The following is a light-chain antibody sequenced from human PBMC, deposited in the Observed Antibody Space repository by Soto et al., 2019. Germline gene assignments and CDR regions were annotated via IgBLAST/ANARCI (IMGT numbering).Light chain of an antibody. CDR2: GAS. V-gene: IGKV3-15*01. J-gene: IGKJ2*01. CDR3: QEYNNWPLYT. CDR1: QSVSNY. Sequence: EIVMTQSPATLSVSPGERATLSCRASQSVSNYLAWYPQKPGQAPRLLVYGASTRANGIPARFSGSGSGTEFTHTISSLQSEDFAVYFCQEYNNWPLYTFGQGTKLEIK.